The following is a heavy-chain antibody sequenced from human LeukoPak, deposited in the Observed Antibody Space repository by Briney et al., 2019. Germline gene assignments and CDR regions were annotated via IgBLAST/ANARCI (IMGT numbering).Heavy chain of an antibody. CDR2: IKQDGSEK. J-gene: IGHJ4*02. Sequence: GGSLRLSCAASGFTFSSYAMSWVRQAPGKGLEWVANIKQDGSEKYYVDSVKGRFTISRDNAKNSLYLQMNSLRAEDTAVYYCAREDYDFWSGYHHFDYWGQGTLVTVSS. CDR1: GFTFSSYA. CDR3: AREDYDFWSGYHHFDY. D-gene: IGHD3-3*01. V-gene: IGHV3-7*01.